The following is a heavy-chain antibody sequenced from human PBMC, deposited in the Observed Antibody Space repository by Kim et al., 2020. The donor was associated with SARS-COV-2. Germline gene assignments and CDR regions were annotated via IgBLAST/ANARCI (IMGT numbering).Heavy chain of an antibody. Sequence: ASVKVSCKASGYMFTNYGITWVRQAPGQGLEWMGWIGAYNGNTNYAQKLQGRVTMTTDTSTSTAYMELRSLRSDDTAVYYCARSSITFGGAPVWYWGQGTLVSVSS. D-gene: IGHD3-16*01. V-gene: IGHV1-18*01. J-gene: IGHJ4*02. CDR2: IGAYNGNT. CDR3: ARSSITFGGAPVWY. CDR1: GYMFTNYG.